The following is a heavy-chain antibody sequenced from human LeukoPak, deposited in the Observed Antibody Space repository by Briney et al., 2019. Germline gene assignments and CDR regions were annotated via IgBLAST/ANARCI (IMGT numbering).Heavy chain of an antibody. V-gene: IGHV3-33*01. CDR3: ARDRGGSSDAFDI. D-gene: IGHD2-2*01. J-gene: IGHJ3*02. Sequence: PGRSLRLSCAASGFTFSNYDMHWVRHAPGKGLEWVVVIWYDGGIKYCGDSVKGRFTISRDISKNTLYLQMNSLRAEDTAVYYCARDRGGSSDAFDIWGQGTMVTVSS. CDR2: IWYDGGIK. CDR1: GFTFSNYD.